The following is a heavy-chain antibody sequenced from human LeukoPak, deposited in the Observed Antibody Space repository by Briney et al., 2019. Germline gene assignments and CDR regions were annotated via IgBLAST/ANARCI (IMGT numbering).Heavy chain of an antibody. CDR3: ARDGPAVTYDY. Sequence: GGSLRLSCAASGFTLSDHYMSWVRQAPGKGLEWVAKISKDGSDKYYVDSVKGRFTISRDNAKNSLSLQMDSLRAEDTAVYHCARDGPAVTYDYWGQGTLVTVSS. V-gene: IGHV3-7*01. CDR1: GFTLSDHY. J-gene: IGHJ4*02. D-gene: IGHD4-17*01. CDR2: ISKDGSDK.